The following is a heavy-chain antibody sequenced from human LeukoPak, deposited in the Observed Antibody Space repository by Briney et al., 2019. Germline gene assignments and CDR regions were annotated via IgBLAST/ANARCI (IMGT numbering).Heavy chain of an antibody. D-gene: IGHD6-13*01. V-gene: IGHV4-59*01. Sequence: SETLSLTCTVSGDSISAYYWSWIRQPPGKGLEWIAFIHSSGTTNYNPSLKSRVTISVDTSKNQFSLRLTSVTAADTAFYYCARALRQQLLTGWFDPWGQGTLVTVSS. CDR1: GDSISAYY. CDR3: ARALRQQLLTGWFDP. J-gene: IGHJ5*02. CDR2: IHSSGTT.